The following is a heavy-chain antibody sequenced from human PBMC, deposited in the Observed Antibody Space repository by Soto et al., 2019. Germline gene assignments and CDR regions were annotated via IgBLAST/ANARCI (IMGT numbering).Heavy chain of an antibody. Sequence: EVQLLESGGGLVQPGGSLRLSCAASTSTFSNYAMTWVRQAPGKGLEWVLAISGSGSSTHYADSVKGRFFISRDNSKNTLYVQMHRLRVEKTAVYYCAQGGYGSGWYLDLEDWGQGTLVTVSS. CDR1: TSTFSNYA. CDR2: ISGSGSST. J-gene: IGHJ4*02. D-gene: IGHD6-19*01. CDR3: AQGGYGSGWYLDLED. V-gene: IGHV3-23*01.